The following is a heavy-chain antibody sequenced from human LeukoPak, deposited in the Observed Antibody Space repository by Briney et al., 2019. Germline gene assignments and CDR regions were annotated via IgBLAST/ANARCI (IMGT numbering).Heavy chain of an antibody. CDR2: IYTSGST. CDR1: GGSISSYY. CDR3: AREIGYCSGGSCYPGYFQH. D-gene: IGHD2-15*01. V-gene: IGHV4-4*07. Sequence: PSETLSLTCTVSGGSISSYYWSWLRQPAGKRLEWIGRIYTSGSTNYNPSLKSRVTMSVDTSKNQFSLKLSSVTAADTAVYYCAREIGYCSGGSCYPGYFQHWGQGTLVTVSS. J-gene: IGHJ1*01.